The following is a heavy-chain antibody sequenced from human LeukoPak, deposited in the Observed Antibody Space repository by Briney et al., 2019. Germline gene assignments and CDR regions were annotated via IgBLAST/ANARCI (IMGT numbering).Heavy chain of an antibody. CDR2: VYYSGST. CDR1: GGSISSYY. D-gene: IGHD3-22*01. V-gene: IGHV4-59*01. J-gene: IGHJ6*03. CDR3: VRSVGYYYDSSGDRFYDYYFYMDV. Sequence: SETLSLTCTVSGGSISSYYWSWIRQSPEKGLEWIGYVYYSGSTNYNPSLESRVIISVDTSKNQFSLKLISVTAADTAVYYCVRSVGYYYDSSGDRFYDYYFYMDVWGKGTSVIVSS.